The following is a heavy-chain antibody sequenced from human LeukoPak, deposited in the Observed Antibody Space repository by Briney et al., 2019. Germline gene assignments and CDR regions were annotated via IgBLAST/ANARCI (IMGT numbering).Heavy chain of an antibody. CDR1: GYSISSGYY. J-gene: IGHJ5*02. D-gene: IGHD3-22*01. CDR2: IYHSGST. Sequence: SETLSLTCAVSGYSISSGYYWGWIRQPPGKGLEWIGSIYHSGSTYYNPSLKSRVTISVDTSKNQFSLKLSSVTAADTAVYYCARDLGSGYIMYNWFDPWGQGTLVTVSP. V-gene: IGHV4-38-2*02. CDR3: ARDLGSGYIMYNWFDP.